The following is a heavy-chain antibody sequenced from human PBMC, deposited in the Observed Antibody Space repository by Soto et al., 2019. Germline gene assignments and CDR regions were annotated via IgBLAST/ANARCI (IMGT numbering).Heavy chain of an antibody. V-gene: IGHV4-31*03. CDR3: AREVACQYCTNGVADY. J-gene: IGHJ4*02. Sequence: QVQLQESGPGLVKPSQTLSLTCTVSGGSISSGGYYWSWIRQHPGKGLEWIGYIYYSGSTYYNPALKSRVTISVDTSKNQFSLKLSSVTAADTAVYYCAREVACQYCTNGVADYWGQGTLVTVSS. CDR2: IYYSGST. D-gene: IGHD2-8*01. CDR1: GGSISSGGYY.